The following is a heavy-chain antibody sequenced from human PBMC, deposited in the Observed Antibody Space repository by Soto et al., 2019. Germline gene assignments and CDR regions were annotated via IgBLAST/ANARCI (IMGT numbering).Heavy chain of an antibody. CDR3: ARGRYGDY. J-gene: IGHJ4*02. CDR1: GYDFTTYG. Sequence: QVHLVQSGAEVKKPGASVKVSCKGSGYDFTTYGITWVRQAPGQGLEWMAWISAHNGNTDYAQKLQGRVTVTRDTSTSTGYMELRSLRSDDPAVYNCARGRYGDYWGQGALVTVSS. D-gene: IGHD1-1*01. CDR2: ISAHNGNT. V-gene: IGHV1-18*01.